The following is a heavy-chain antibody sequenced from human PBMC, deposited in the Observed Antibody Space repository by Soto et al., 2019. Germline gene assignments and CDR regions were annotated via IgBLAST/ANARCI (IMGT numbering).Heavy chain of an antibody. CDR1: GYTFTSYY. Sequence: ASVKVSCKASGYTFTSYYMHWVRQAPGQRLEWMGWINAGNGNAKYSQKFQGRVTITRDTSASTAYMELSSLRSEDTAVYCCASEGYGDVLLDYWGQGTLVTVSS. CDR3: ASEGYGDVLLDY. V-gene: IGHV1-3*01. CDR2: INAGNGNA. D-gene: IGHD4-17*01. J-gene: IGHJ4*02.